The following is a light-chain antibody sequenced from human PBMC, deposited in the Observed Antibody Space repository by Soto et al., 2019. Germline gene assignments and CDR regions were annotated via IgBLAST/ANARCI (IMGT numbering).Light chain of an antibody. Sequence: EIVLTQSPATLSLSPGGRATLSCRASQSVSSYLAWYQQKPGQAPRLLIYDASNRSTGIPARFSGNGSGTDFTLTISSLEPEDFAVYYCQQRSNWPPYTFGQGTKLEIK. CDR3: QQRSNWPPYT. CDR1: QSVSSY. J-gene: IGKJ2*01. V-gene: IGKV3-11*01. CDR2: DAS.